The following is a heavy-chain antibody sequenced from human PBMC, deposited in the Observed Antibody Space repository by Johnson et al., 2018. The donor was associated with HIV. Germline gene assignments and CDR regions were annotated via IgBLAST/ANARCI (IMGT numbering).Heavy chain of an antibody. D-gene: IGHD6-13*01. CDR3: AKVWHQLAHDAFDI. CDR2: ISWNSGSI. Sequence: VLLVESGGGLVQPGRSLRLSCAASGFTFDDYAMHWVRQAPGKGLEWVSGISWNSGSIGYADSVKGRFTISRDNAKNSLYLQMNSLRAEDTALYYCAKVWHQLAHDAFDIWGQGTMVTVSS. CDR1: GFTFDDYA. V-gene: IGHV3-9*01. J-gene: IGHJ3*02.